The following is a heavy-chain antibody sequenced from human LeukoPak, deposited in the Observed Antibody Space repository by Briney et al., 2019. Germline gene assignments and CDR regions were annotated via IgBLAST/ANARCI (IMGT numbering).Heavy chain of an antibody. CDR1: GYTFTGYY. Sequence: GASVKVSCKASGYTFTGYYMHWVRQAPGQGLEWMGRINPNSGGTNYAQKFQGRVTMTRDTSISTAYMELSRLRSDDTAVYYCARTRYYYDSSGYYRPRYYFDYWGQGTLVTVSS. J-gene: IGHJ4*02. D-gene: IGHD3-22*01. CDR3: ARTRYYYDSSGYYRPRYYFDY. V-gene: IGHV1-2*06. CDR2: INPNSGGT.